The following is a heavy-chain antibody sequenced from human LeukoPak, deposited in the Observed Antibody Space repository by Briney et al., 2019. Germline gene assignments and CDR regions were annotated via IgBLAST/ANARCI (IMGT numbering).Heavy chain of an antibody. CDR1: GYSISSSYY. Sequence: SETLSLTCTVSGYSISSSYYWGWIRQPPGKGLEWIGSIYYSGSTYYNPSLKSRVTISVDTSKNQFSLKLSSVTAADTAVYYCARDFWSGSGIDYWGQGTLVTVSS. J-gene: IGHJ4*02. V-gene: IGHV4-38-2*02. CDR2: IYYSGST. D-gene: IGHD3-3*01. CDR3: ARDFWSGSGIDY.